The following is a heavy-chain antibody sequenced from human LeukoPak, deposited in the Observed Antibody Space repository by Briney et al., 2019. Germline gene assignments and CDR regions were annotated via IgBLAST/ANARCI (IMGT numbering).Heavy chain of an antibody. CDR1: GFTFSTYE. V-gene: IGHV3-48*03. Sequence: GGSLRLSCAASGFTFSTYEINWVRQAPGKGLEWLSHISTSGSSIHYADSVKGRFTISRDNAKNSLYLQMNSLRAEDTAVYYCARDRPLRWFGEFDDYWGQGTLVTVSS. CDR3: ARDRPLRWFGEFDDY. CDR2: ISTSGSSI. J-gene: IGHJ4*02. D-gene: IGHD3-10*01.